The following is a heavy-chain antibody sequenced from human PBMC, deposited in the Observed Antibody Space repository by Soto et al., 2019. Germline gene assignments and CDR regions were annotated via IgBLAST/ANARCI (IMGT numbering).Heavy chain of an antibody. J-gene: IGHJ4*02. D-gene: IGHD6-19*01. V-gene: IGHV1-18*01. CDR3: ARARYSSGSGPYYFDY. Sequence: ASVKVSCKASGYTFTSYGISWVRQAPGQGLEWMGWISAYNGNTNYAQKLQGRVTMTTDTSTSTAYMELRSLRSDDTAVYYCARARYSSGSGPYYFDYWGQGTLVTVSS. CDR1: GYTFTSYG. CDR2: ISAYNGNT.